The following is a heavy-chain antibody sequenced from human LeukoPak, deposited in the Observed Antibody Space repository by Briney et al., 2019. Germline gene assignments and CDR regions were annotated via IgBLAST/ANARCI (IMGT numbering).Heavy chain of an antibody. D-gene: IGHD3-10*02. CDR2: ISSSGYTI. CDR3: AELGITMIGGV. V-gene: IGHV3-48*03. Sequence: GGSLRLSCAVSGFTFSIYEMNWVRQAPGKGLEWVSYISSSGYTIYYADSVKGRFTISRDNAKNSLYLQMNSLRAEDTAVYYCAELGITMIGGVWGKGTTVTISS. J-gene: IGHJ6*04. CDR1: GFTFSIYE.